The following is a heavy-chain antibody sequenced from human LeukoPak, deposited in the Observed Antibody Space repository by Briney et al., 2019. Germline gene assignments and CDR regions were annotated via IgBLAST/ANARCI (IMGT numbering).Heavy chain of an antibody. D-gene: IGHD6-19*01. J-gene: IGHJ4*02. Sequence: GRSLRLSCAASGFTLDDYAMHWVRQAPGKGLEWVSGISWNSGSIGYAGSVKGRFTISRDNAKNSLYLQMNSLRAEDMALYYCAKGYSSGWSAHHFDYWGQGTLVTVSS. V-gene: IGHV3-9*03. CDR2: ISWNSGSI. CDR3: AKGYSSGWSAHHFDY. CDR1: GFTLDDYA.